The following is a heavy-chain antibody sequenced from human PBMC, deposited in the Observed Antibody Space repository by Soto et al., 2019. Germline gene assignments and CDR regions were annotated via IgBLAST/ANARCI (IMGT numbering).Heavy chain of an antibody. CDR3: ARGGIPLWLTGYYGMDV. D-gene: IGHD5-18*01. CDR2: IYHSGST. Sequence: QVQLQESGPGLVKPSGTLSLTCAVSGGSISSSNWWSCVRQPPGKGLVWIGEIYHSGSTNYNPSLKSRATISVDKSKNQFSLKLSSVTAADTAVYYCARGGIPLWLTGYYGMDVWCQGTTVTVS. V-gene: IGHV4-4*02. CDR1: GGSISSSNW. J-gene: IGHJ6*02.